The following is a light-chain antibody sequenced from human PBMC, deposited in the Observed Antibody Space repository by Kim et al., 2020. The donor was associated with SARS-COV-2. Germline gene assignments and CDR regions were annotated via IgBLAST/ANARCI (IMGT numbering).Light chain of an antibody. J-gene: IGKJ4*01. Sequence: SASVGDRVTSNCRASQGLSNALAWYQQKPGKPPNLLIYGASSLESGVPARFSGSGSGTDFTLTISSLQPEDFATYYCQQFNTYPLTFGGGTKLEI. V-gene: IGKV1-13*02. CDR1: QGLSNA. CDR2: GAS. CDR3: QQFNTYPLT.